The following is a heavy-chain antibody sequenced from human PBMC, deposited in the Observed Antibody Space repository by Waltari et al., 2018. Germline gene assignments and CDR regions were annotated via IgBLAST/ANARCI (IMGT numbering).Heavy chain of an antibody. CDR1: GFTFRNHG. V-gene: IGHV3-33*01. D-gene: IGHD3-3*01. Sequence: QVQLVESGGGVVQSGRSLRLSCVGSGFTFRNHGRNGVRQAPGKGLGWWAGIWYDGSNKNYVDSVKGRFTISRDNSKNTLYLEMNSLRAEDTAVYFCARGDGGSGLGASDIWGQGTMVTVSS. CDR2: IWYDGSNK. J-gene: IGHJ3*02. CDR3: ARGDGGSGLGASDI.